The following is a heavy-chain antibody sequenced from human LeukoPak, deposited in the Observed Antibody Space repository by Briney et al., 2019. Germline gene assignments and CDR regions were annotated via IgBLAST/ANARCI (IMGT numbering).Heavy chain of an antibody. V-gene: IGHV5-51*01. CDR2: IYPGDSDT. J-gene: IGHJ3*02. CDR1: GYSFTSYW. Sequence: GESLKISCKGSGYSFTSYWIGWVRQMPGKGLEWMGIIYPGDSDTRYSPSFQGQVTISADKSISTAYLQWSSLKASDTAMYYCARFPNYYDSSGYPRLDAFDIWGQGTMVTVSS. CDR3: ARFPNYYDSSGYPRLDAFDI. D-gene: IGHD3-22*01.